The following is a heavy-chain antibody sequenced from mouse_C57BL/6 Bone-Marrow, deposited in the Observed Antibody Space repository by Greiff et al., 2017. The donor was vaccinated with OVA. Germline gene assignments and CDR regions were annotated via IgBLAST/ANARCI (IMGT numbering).Heavy chain of an antibody. J-gene: IGHJ3*01. CDR1: GFTFSSYG. CDR2: ISSGGSYT. Sequence: EVQLVESGGDLVKPGGSLKLSCAASGFTFSSYGMYWVRQTPDTRLEWVATISSGGSYTYYPDSVKGRFTLSRDNAKHTLYLQIGRLKSEDTAMYYCARAYCSGNPWFAYWGQGTLVTVSA. V-gene: IGHV5-6*01. D-gene: IGHD1-1*01. CDR3: ARAYCSGNPWFAY.